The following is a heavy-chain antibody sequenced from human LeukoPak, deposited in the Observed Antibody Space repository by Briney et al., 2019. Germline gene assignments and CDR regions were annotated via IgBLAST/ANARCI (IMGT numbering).Heavy chain of an antibody. V-gene: IGHV1-69*13. CDR1: GRTFSSYA. CDR2: IIPIFGTA. J-gene: IGHJ4*02. Sequence: SVTVSCKASGRTFSSYAISWVRQAPGQGLEWRGGIIPIFGTANYAQKFQGRVTITADESTSTAYMELSSLRSEDTAVYYCARDRGYCSSTSCYNFDYWGQGTLVTVSS. CDR3: ARDRGYCSSTSCYNFDY. D-gene: IGHD2-2*02.